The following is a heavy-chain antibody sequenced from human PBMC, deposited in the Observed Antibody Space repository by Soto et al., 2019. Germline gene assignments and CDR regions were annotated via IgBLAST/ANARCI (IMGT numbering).Heavy chain of an antibody. V-gene: IGHV3-23*01. Sequence: GGSLRLSCAASGFPFSSTDMTWVRQAPGKGLDWVSTIDGSGGTTYYADSVKGRFTISRDNSMNTVYLQMNSLRADDTALYYCAKNSGWFNTWRQGALVTVSS. CDR3: AKNSGWFNT. CDR2: IDGSGGTT. CDR1: GFPFSSTD. D-gene: IGHD3-10*01. J-gene: IGHJ5*02.